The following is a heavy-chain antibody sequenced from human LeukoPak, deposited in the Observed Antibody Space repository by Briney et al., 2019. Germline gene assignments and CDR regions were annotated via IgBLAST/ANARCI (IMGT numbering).Heavy chain of an antibody. V-gene: IGHV1-69*13. CDR1: GGTFSIYA. Sequence: SVKVSCKASGGTFSIYAISWVRQAPGQGLEWMGGIIPIFGTANYAQKFQGRVTITADESTSTAYMELSSLRSEDTAVYYCARETPPGYYYCYGMDVWGQGTTVTVSS. CDR2: IIPIFGTA. J-gene: IGHJ6*02. CDR3: ARETPPGYYYCYGMDV.